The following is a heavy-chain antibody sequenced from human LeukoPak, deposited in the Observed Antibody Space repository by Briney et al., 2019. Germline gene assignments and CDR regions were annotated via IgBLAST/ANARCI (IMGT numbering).Heavy chain of an antibody. CDR1: GGTFSSYA. J-gene: IGHJ6*02. V-gene: IGHV1-69*13. CDR2: IIPIFGTA. D-gene: IGHD2-15*01. Sequence: SVKVSCKASGGTFSSYAISWVRQAPGQGLEWMGGIIPIFGTANYAQKFQGRVTITADESTSTAYMELSSLRSEDTAVYYCARDSPYCSGGSCYPGGYYGMDVWGQGTTVTVSS. CDR3: ARDSPYCSGGSCYPGGYYGMDV.